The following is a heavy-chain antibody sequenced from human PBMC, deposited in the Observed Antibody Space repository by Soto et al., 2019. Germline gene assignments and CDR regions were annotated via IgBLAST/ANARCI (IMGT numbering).Heavy chain of an antibody. V-gene: IGHV3-9*01. CDR1: GFTFDDYA. D-gene: IGHD3-22*01. CDR2: ISWNSDSI. CDR3: VKDAAIDFYYYMDV. Sequence: EVQVVESGGGLVQPGRSLRLSCAASGFTFDDYAMHWVRQAPGKGLEWVSGISWNSDSIGYADSVKGRFTISRDNAKNALYLQMNSLRVEDTALYYCVKDAAIDFYYYMDVLGKGTTVTVSS. J-gene: IGHJ6*03.